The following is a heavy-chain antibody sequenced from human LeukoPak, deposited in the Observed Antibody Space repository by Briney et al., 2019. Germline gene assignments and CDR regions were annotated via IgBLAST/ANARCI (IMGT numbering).Heavy chain of an antibody. Sequence: SETLSLTCTVSAGSISSYYWCWIRQPPGKGLEWIGYIYYSGSTNYNPSLKSRVTISVDTSKNQFSLKLSSVTAADTAVYYCARRGGSYNWFDPWGQGTLVTVSS. CDR1: AGSISSYY. CDR3: ARRGGSYNWFDP. D-gene: IGHD6-6*01. V-gene: IGHV4-59*08. J-gene: IGHJ5*02. CDR2: IYYSGST.